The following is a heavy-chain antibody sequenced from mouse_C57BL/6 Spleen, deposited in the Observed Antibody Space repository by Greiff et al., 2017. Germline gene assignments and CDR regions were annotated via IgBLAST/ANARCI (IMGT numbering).Heavy chain of an antibody. Sequence: VQLQQSGAELVKPGASVKISCKASGYAFSSYWMNWVKQRPGKGLEWIGQIYPGDGDTNFNGKFKGKATLTADKSSSTAYMQLSSLTSEDSAVYVCARSVTTVVATDFDYWGQGTTLTVSS. V-gene: IGHV1-80*01. CDR2: IYPGDGDT. CDR1: GYAFSSYW. J-gene: IGHJ2*01. CDR3: ARSVTTVVATDFDY. D-gene: IGHD1-1*01.